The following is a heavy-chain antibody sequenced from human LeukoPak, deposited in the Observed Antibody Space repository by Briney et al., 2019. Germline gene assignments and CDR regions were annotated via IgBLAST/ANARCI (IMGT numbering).Heavy chain of an antibody. CDR1: GFTFSKYA. CDR2: ISPSDGKT. Sequence: PGGSLRLSCAASGFTFSKYAMSWVRQAPGKWLEWVSVISPSDGKTFYADSVKGRFTISRDNSKNTLSLQMNSLRAEDTARYYCAKDSSVPYGITDWGQGTLVTVSS. CDR3: AKDSSVPYGITD. V-gene: IGHV3-23*01. D-gene: IGHD4-17*01. J-gene: IGHJ4*02.